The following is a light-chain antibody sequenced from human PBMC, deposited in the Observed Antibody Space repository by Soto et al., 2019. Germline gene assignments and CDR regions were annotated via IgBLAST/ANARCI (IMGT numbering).Light chain of an antibody. CDR2: SAS. V-gene: IGKV3-20*01. Sequence: ENVLTQSPGTLSLSPGETATLSCRASQSVSSTYLAWYQQKPGQAPRLLIYSASSRATGIPDRFSGSGSGTDFTLTISRLEPEDFAVYYCQHYVRFTWTFGRGTRVHIK. CDR1: QSVSSTY. J-gene: IGKJ1*01. CDR3: QHYVRFTWT.